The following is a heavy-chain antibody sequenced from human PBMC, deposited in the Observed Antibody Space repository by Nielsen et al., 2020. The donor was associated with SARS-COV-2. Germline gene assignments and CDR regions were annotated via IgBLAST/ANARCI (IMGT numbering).Heavy chain of an antibody. CDR2: ISGSGGST. V-gene: IGHV3-23*01. J-gene: IGHJ6*02. Sequence: GESLKISCTASGFTFGDYAMSWVRQAPGKGLEWVSAISGSGGSTYYADSVKGRFTISRDNSKNTLYLQMNSLRAEDTAVYYCAKLKVRYLGAAADVYYYGMDVWGQGTTVTVSS. CDR1: GFTFGDYA. CDR3: AKLKVRYLGAAADVYYYGMDV. D-gene: IGHD6-13*01.